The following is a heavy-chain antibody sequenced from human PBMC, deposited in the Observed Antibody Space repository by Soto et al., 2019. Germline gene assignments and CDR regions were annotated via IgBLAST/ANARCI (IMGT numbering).Heavy chain of an antibody. J-gene: IGHJ6*02. Sequence: LSLTCTVSGGSISSYYWSWIRQPAGKGLERSGYIYCSGSTNYNPPLKSRVTISVDTSKNQFSLKLSSVTAADTAVYYCARDRTMITFGEVTTRALYYYYGMDVWGQGTTVTVSS. D-gene: IGHD3-16*01. CDR3: ARDRTMITFGEVTTRALYYYYGMDV. CDR2: IYCSGST. CDR1: GGSISSYY. V-gene: IGHV4-59*01.